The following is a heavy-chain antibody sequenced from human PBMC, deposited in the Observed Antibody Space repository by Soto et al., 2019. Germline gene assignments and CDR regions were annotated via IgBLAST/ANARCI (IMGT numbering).Heavy chain of an antibody. D-gene: IGHD6-13*01. V-gene: IGHV1-8*02. J-gene: IGHJ6*02. CDR2: MNPINGAT. Sequence: ASVKVSCKASGYDFTAYDINWVRQASGQGLEWMGWMNPINGATGSARRFQGRVSMTRNTATGTAYLEFTSLRSDDTAVYYCGSGPSPRAPAGGTPYYYAMDVWGQGTTVTVSS. CDR1: GYDFTAYD. CDR3: GSGPSPRAPAGGTPYYYAMDV.